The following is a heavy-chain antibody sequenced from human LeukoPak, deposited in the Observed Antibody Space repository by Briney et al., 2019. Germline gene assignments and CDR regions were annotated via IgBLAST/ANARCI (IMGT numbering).Heavy chain of an antibody. D-gene: IGHD6-6*01. CDR3: ARQGVYSSTDY. J-gene: IGHJ4*02. CDR1: GYSFTTYW. V-gene: IGHV5-51*01. CDR2: IYPGDSDT. Sequence: GESLKIFCKASGYSFTTYWIGWVRQMPGKGLEWMGIIYPGDSDTRYSPSFQGQVTISADKSISTAYLQWSSLKASDTAMYYCARQGVYSSTDYWGQGTLVTVSS.